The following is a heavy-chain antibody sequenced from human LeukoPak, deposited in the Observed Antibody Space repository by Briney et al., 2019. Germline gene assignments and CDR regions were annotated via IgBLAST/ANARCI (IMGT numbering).Heavy chain of an antibody. D-gene: IGHD2-2*01. V-gene: IGHV1-46*01. Sequence: ASVKVSCKASGYTFTSYYMHWVRQAPGQGLEWMGIINPSGGSTSYAQKFQGRVTMTRDTSTSTVYMELSSLRSEDTAVYYCARDWQYQRPYYYYGMDVWGQGTTVTVSS. J-gene: IGHJ6*02. CDR3: ARDWQYQRPYYYYGMDV. CDR2: INPSGGST. CDR1: GYTFTSYY.